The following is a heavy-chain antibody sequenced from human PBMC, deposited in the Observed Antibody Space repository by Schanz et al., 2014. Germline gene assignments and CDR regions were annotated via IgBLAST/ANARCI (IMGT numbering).Heavy chain of an antibody. Sequence: QVHLVPSSSSFPNPGASVKVSCKTSGYSFSTYAMNWVRQAPGQGLEWMGWINTKTGNPTYAQGFTGRFVFSLDTSVSTTHLQITNLKADDTAVYYCARGYCAGTSCPIFDYWGQGTLVTVSS. D-gene: IGHD2-2*01. CDR2: INTKTGNP. V-gene: IGHV7-4-1*02. CDR1: GYSFSTYA. CDR3: ARGYCAGTSCPIFDY. J-gene: IGHJ4*02.